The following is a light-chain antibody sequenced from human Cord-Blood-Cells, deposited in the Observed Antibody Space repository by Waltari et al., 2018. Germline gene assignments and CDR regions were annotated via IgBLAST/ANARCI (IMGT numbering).Light chain of an antibody. CDR2: QDS. Sequence: SYALTHPPSVSVSPGQTARLTRPGVTLGHKYACWYQQKPGQSPVLVIYQDSKRPSGIPERFSGSNSGNTATLTISGTQAMDEADYYCQAWDSSTAWVFGGGTKLTVL. CDR1: TLGHKY. V-gene: IGLV3-1*01. J-gene: IGLJ2*01. CDR3: QAWDSSTAWV.